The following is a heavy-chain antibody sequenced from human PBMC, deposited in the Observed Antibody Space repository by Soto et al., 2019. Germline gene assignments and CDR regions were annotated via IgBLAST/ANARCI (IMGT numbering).Heavy chain of an antibody. CDR2: IYYSGST. CDR3: ARLRSNYYYYGMDV. Sequence: GTLALTCTVSGGSISSSSYYWGWIRQPPGKGLEWIGSIYYSGSTYYNPSLKSRVTISVDTSKNQFSLKLSSVTAADTAVYYCARLRSNYYYYGMDVWGQGTTVTVSS. CDR1: GGSISSSSYY. J-gene: IGHJ6*02. D-gene: IGHD3-3*01. V-gene: IGHV4-39*01.